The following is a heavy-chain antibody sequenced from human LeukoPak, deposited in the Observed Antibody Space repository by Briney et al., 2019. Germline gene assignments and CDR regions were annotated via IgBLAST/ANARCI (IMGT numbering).Heavy chain of an antibody. CDR2: INHRGST. V-gene: IGHV4-34*01. CDR3: TRGAGYGDIVIVPAGI. J-gene: IGHJ4*02. CDR1: GGSFSGFY. Sequence: SETLSLTCGVYGGSFSGFYWSWIRQPPGKGLEWIGEINHRGSTNYNPSLKSRVTMSVDTSKKQFSLKLSSVTAADTAVYYCTRGAGYGDIVIVPAGIWGQGTLVTVSS. D-gene: IGHD2-2*01.